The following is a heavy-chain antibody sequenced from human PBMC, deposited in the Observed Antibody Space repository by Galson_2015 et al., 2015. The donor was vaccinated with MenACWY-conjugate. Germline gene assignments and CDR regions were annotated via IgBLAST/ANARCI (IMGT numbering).Heavy chain of an antibody. CDR3: ARRDYFNWFDP. CDR1: GGSISSYY. V-gene: IGHV4-59*08. CDR2: IYYSGST. J-gene: IGHJ5*02. Sequence: ATLSLTCTVSGGSISSYYWSWIRQPPGRGLEWIGYIYYSGSTNYNPPLKSRVTISVDTSKNQFSLKLSSVTAADTAVYYCARRDYFNWFDPWGQGTLVTVSS. D-gene: IGHD3-10*01.